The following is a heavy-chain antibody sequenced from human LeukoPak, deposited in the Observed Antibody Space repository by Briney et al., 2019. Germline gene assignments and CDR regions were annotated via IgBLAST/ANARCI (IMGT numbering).Heavy chain of an antibody. J-gene: IGHJ4*02. CDR2: INSDGSST. CDR3: AREGIAAFSDY. Sequence: PGGSLRLSCAASGFTFSSYCMHWVRQAPGKGLVWVSRINSDGSSTSYADSVKGRATISRDNAKNTLYLQMNSLRAEDTAVYNCAREGIAAFSDYWGQGTLVTVSS. V-gene: IGHV3-74*01. D-gene: IGHD6-13*01. CDR1: GFTFSSYC.